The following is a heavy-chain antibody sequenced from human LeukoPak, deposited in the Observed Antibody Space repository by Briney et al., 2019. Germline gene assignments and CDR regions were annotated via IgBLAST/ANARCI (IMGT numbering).Heavy chain of an antibody. V-gene: IGHV3-11*01. CDR2: ISSSGSTI. J-gene: IGHJ3*02. CDR3: ARMRGYYDSSGYYRSISEEAFDI. CDR1: GFTFSDYY. Sequence: GGSLRLSCAASGFTFSDYYMSWIRQAPGKGLEWVSYISSSGSTIYYADSVKGRFTISRDNAKNSLYLQMNSLRAEDTAMYYCARMRGYYDSSGYYRSISEEAFDIWGQGTMVTVSS. D-gene: IGHD3-22*01.